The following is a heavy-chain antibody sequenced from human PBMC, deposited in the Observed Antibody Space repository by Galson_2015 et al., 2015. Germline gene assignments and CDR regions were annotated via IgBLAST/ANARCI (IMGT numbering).Heavy chain of an antibody. Sequence: SLRLSCAASGFTFSIYAMSWVRQAPGKGLEWVSAIGRSGGSAYYADSVMGRFTISRDNSKNTLYLQMNSLTAEDTAVYYCANSRDYYYAMDVWGQGTAVTVSS. CDR1: GFTFSIYA. CDR3: ANSRDYYYAMDV. V-gene: IGHV3-23*01. CDR2: IGRSGGSA. J-gene: IGHJ6*02.